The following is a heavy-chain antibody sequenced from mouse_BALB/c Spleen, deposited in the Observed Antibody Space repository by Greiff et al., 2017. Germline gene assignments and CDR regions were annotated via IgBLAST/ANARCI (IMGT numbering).Heavy chain of an antibody. Sequence: DVMLVESGGGLVKPGGSLKLSCAASGFTFSDYYMYWVRQTPEKRLEWVATISDGGSYTYYPDSVKGRFTISRDNAKNNLYLQMSSLKSEDTAMYYCASATGERAWFAYWGQGTLVTVSA. CDR3: ASATGERAWFAY. CDR1: GFTFSDYY. CDR2: ISDGGSYT. V-gene: IGHV5-4*02. J-gene: IGHJ3*01. D-gene: IGHD6-1*01.